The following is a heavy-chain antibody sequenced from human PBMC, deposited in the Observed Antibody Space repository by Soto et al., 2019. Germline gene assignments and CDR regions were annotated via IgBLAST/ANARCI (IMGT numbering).Heavy chain of an antibody. V-gene: IGHV3-15*01. J-gene: IGHJ3*02. CDR3: TTTRPGTNVFDN. D-gene: IGHD6-13*01. Sequence: GGSLRLSCAASGITFSNAWMNWVRQAPGKGLEYIGRIRSKTDGGTTEYAAPVEGRFTISRDDSKNTLYLQMGGLKTEDTAVYYCTTTRPGTNVFDNWGQGTLVTVSS. CDR1: GITFSNAW. CDR2: IRSKTDGGTT.